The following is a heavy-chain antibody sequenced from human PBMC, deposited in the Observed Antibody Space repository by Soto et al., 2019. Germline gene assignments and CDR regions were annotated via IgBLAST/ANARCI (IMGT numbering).Heavy chain of an antibody. J-gene: IGHJ6*02. D-gene: IGHD6-25*01. CDR1: GFTFSSYG. CDR2: ISYDGSNK. CDR3: AKDRRPNYSYGMDV. Sequence: QVQLVESGGGVVQPGRSLRLSCAASGFTFSSYGMHWVRQAPGKGLEWVAVISYDGSNKYYADSVKGRFTISRDNSKNTHYLQMNSLRAEDTAVYYWAKDRRPNYSYGMDVWGQGTTVTVSS. V-gene: IGHV3-30*18.